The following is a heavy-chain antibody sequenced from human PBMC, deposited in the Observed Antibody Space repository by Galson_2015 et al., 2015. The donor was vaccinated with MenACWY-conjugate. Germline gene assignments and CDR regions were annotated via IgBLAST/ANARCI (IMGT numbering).Heavy chain of an antibody. J-gene: IGHJ6*02. V-gene: IGHV4-4*02. D-gene: IGHD6-19*01. Sequence: SETLSLTCTISGDSISTHVWWNWVRQSPGKGLEWIAEIYHDGTTNYNPPLKSRVTISVDTSKNQFSLKLSSVTAADTAVYYCARVGSGAVAGNYHYGMDVWGQGTTVTVSS. CDR1: GDSISTHVW. CDR3: ARVGSGAVAGNYHYGMDV. CDR2: IYHDGTT.